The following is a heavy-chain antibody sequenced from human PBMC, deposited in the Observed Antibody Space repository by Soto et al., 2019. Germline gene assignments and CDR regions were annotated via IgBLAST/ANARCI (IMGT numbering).Heavy chain of an antibody. Sequence: SETLSLTCAVSGYSISSGYYWGWIRQPPGKGLEWIGSIYHSGSTYYNPSLKSRVTISVDTSKNQFSLKLSSVTAADTAVYYGWFGDPNGGWYSFDYWGQGTLVTVSS. D-gene: IGHD3-10*01. CDR1: GYSISSGYY. V-gene: IGHV4-38-2*01. CDR2: IYHSGST. J-gene: IGHJ4*02. CDR3: WFGDPNGGWYSFDY.